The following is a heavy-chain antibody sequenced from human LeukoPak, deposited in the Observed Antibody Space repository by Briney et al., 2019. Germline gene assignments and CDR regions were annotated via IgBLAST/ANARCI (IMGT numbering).Heavy chain of an antibody. J-gene: IGHJ4*02. Sequence: ASVKVSCKASGYTFTDYYIHWVRQAPGQGLEWMGWINPNDGGTNYAQTFRGSVTMTRDTSISTVYMEVSRLRSDDTAVYYCALIGAIDSWGQGTLVTVSS. CDR1: GYTFTDYY. CDR3: ALIGAIDS. CDR2: INPNDGGT. V-gene: IGHV1-2*02.